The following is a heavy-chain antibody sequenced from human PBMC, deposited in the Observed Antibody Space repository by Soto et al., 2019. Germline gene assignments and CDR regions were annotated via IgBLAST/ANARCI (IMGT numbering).Heavy chain of an antibody. Sequence: GGSLRLSCAASGFTFSSYGMHWVRQAQGKGLEWVAVISYDGSNKYYADSVKGRFTISRDNSKNTLYLQMNSLRAEDTAVYYCSKDQYSSSSGYYYYGMDVWGQGTTVTVSS. D-gene: IGHD6-6*01. CDR2: ISYDGSNK. CDR1: GFTFSSYG. V-gene: IGHV3-30*18. CDR3: SKDQYSSSSGYYYYGMDV. J-gene: IGHJ6*02.